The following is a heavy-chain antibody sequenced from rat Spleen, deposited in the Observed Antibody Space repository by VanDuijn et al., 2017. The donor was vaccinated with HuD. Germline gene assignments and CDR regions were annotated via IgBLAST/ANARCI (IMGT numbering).Heavy chain of an antibody. J-gene: IGHJ3*01. CDR3: ATEPLNYGGPHWFAY. D-gene: IGHD1-11*01. CDR1: GFTFSYYG. V-gene: IGHV5-19*01. CDR2: ISPYGDDT. Sequence: EVQLVESGGGLVRPGRSMKLSCAVSGFTFSYYGINWIRQAPTRGLEWVAFISPYGDDTYYRDSVKGRFTISRDNARGTLSLQMDSLRSEDTATYYCATEPLNYGGPHWFAYWGQGTLVTVSS.